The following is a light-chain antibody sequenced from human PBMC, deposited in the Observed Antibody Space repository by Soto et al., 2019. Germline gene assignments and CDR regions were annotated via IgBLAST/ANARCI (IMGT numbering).Light chain of an antibody. Sequence: DIVMTQSPLSLPVTPGEPASISCRSSQSLLHSNGYNCLDWFLQKPGQSPQLLIYLGSNRASGVXDVXSGSGSGTDFTLKISRVEAEDVGVYYCMQALQTPPTFGQGTRLEIK. J-gene: IGKJ5*01. CDR3: MQALQTPPT. CDR2: LGS. CDR1: QSLLHSNGYNC. V-gene: IGKV2-28*01.